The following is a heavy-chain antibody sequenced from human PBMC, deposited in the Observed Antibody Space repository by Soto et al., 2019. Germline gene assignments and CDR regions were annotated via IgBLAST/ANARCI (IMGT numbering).Heavy chain of an antibody. CDR3: AKEPSPFKPFDY. CDR2: INTNSGGT. J-gene: IGHJ4*02. Sequence: ASVNVSCKASGYTFTGYYMHWVRQAPGQGLEWMGWINTNSGGTKYAKKFQGRVTMTRDTSIRTDYMELRRLRSDDTAVYYCAKEPSPFKPFDYWGQGTLVTVSS. V-gene: IGHV1-2*02. CDR1: GYTFTGYY.